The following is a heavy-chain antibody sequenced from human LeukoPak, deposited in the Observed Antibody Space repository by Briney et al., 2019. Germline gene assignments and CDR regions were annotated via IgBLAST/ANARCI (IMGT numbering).Heavy chain of an antibody. J-gene: IGHJ4*02. CDR2: ISYDGSNK. CDR3: AKEGFDGRYYPYFDY. Sequence: PGGSLRLSCAASGFTFSSYGMHWVRQAPGKGLEWVAVISYDGSNKYYADSVKGRFTISRDNSKNTLYLQMNSLRAEDTAVYYCAKEGFDGRYYPYFDYWGQGTLVTGSS. D-gene: IGHD1-26*01. V-gene: IGHV3-30*18. CDR1: GFTFSSYG.